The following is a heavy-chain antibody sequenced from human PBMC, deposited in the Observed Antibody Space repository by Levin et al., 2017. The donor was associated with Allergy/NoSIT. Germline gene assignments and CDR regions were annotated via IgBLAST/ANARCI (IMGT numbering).Heavy chain of an antibody. Sequence: SGPTLVKPTQTLTLTCTFSGFSLTTSGVGVGWFRQPPGKALEWLALIYWVEPKRYSPSLTVRLTITKHTSKNQVVRTMTIMDPAEPAPYYCARRIWVWYGRSGYPLFDPWGQGTLVTVSS. CDR2: IYWVEPK. CDR3: ARRIWVWYGRSGYPLFDP. J-gene: IGHJ5*02. CDR1: GFSLTTSGVG. D-gene: IGHD3-22*01. V-gene: IGHV2-5*02.